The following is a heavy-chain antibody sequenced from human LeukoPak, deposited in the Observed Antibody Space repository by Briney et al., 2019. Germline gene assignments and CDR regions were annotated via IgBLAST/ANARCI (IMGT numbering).Heavy chain of an antibody. CDR2: ISGYNGDT. D-gene: IGHD6-19*01. CDR3: VRDRGDSSGWIFFDY. CDR1: GYTFTNFG. J-gene: IGHJ4*02. Sequence: GASVKVSCKASGYTFTNFGFSWVRQAPGQGLEWMGWISGYNGDTDYAQKFQGRVTMTTDTSTSTAYMELGSLRSDDTAVYYCVRDRGDSSGWIFFDYWGQGALVTVSS. V-gene: IGHV1-18*04.